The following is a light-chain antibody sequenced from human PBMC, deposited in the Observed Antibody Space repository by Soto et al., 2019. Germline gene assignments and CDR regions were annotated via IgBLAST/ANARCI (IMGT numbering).Light chain of an antibody. J-gene: IGKJ2*01. Sequence: EIVLKQSPGTLSLFPGERAILSCRASQSVDSINFAWYQQKPGQAPRLLMYGASSWAAGVPDRFSGSGSGTDFTLTISRLEPGDSAVYYCQQYGSSPYTFGQGTKLEIK. CDR3: QQYGSSPYT. CDR2: GAS. CDR1: QSVDSIN. V-gene: IGKV3-20*01.